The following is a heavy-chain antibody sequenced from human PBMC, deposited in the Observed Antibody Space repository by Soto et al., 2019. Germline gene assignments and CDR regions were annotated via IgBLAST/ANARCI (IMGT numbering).Heavy chain of an antibody. CDR3: ARDRLYYYDSSGYRRGFDP. J-gene: IGHJ5*02. CDR1: GGSISSYY. Sequence: XGTLSLTCTVSGGSISSYYWSWIRQPAGKGLEWIGYIYYSGSTNYNPSLKSRVTISVDTSKNQFSLKLSSVTAADTAVYYCARDRLYYYDSSGYRRGFDPWGQGTLVTVSS. D-gene: IGHD3-22*01. V-gene: IGHV4-59*01. CDR2: IYYSGST.